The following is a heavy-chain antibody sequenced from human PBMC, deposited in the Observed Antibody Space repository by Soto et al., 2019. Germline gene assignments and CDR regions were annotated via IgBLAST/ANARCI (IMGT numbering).Heavy chain of an antibody. V-gene: IGHV3-23*01. CDR2: VDGGGDPS. CDR1: GFTFGIYA. J-gene: IGHJ4*02. D-gene: IGHD3-10*01. Sequence: GGSLRLSCAASGFTFGIYAMNWVRQAPGKGLEWVSAVDGGGDPSYYADSVKGRFIISRDNSKNTVFLQMNSLRAEDTAIYYCAKDVTAWRGAYDSWGQGTPVTVSS. CDR3: AKDVTAWRGAYDS.